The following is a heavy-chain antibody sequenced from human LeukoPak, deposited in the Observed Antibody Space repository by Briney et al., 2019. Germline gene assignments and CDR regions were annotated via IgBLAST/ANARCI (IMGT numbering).Heavy chain of an antibody. CDR2: IYYTGST. CDR3: ARHARGYSYGRRQQSFDY. J-gene: IGHJ4*02. Sequence: SSETLSLTCTISGGSVSDYYWSWIRQSPGKGLEWIGYIYYTGSTSYNPSLKSRVTISVDTSKNQFSLKLSSVTAADTAVYYCARHARGYSYGRRQQSFDYWGQGTLVTVSS. CDR1: GGSVSDYY. D-gene: IGHD5-18*01. V-gene: IGHV4-59*08.